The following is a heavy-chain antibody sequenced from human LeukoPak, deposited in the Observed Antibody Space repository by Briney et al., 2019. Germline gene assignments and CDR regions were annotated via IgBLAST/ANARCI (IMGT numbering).Heavy chain of an antibody. V-gene: IGHV3-23*01. CDR2: ISSGGGST. J-gene: IGHJ4*02. CDR1: GLTFSSYA. Sequence: PGASLRLSCAASGLTFSSYAMSWVRQTPGKGLEWVSAISSGGGSTYYADSVKGQFTISRDNSKNTLYLQMNSLRAEDTAVYYCARDQPKHYGSGSYPDYWGQGTLVTVSS. CDR3: ARDQPKHYGSGSYPDY. D-gene: IGHD3-10*01.